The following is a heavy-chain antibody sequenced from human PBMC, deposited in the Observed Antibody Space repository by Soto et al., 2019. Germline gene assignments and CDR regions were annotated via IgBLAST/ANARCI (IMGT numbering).Heavy chain of an antibody. CDR2: IYYSGST. Sequence: QVQLQESGPGLVKPSQTLSLTCTVSGGSISSGGYYWSWIRQHPGKGLEWIGYIYYSGSTYYNPSLKGRVTISVDTSKNQFSLKLSSVTAADTAVYYCARGDSYDFWSGYGGVFDYWGQGTLVTVSS. V-gene: IGHV4-31*03. CDR1: GGSISSGGYY. J-gene: IGHJ4*02. CDR3: ARGDSYDFWSGYGGVFDY. D-gene: IGHD3-3*01.